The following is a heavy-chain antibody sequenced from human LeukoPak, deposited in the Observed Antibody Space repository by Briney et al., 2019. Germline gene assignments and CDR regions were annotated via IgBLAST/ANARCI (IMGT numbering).Heavy chain of an antibody. CDR3: ARVTTGSTTLDS. J-gene: IGHJ5*01. D-gene: IGHD1-1*01. CDR2: IHHSGGT. CDR1: GASVSRNW. V-gene: IGHV4-4*02. Sequence: PSGTLSLTCTVSGASVSRNWWSWVRQPPGKGLEWIGEIHHSGGTNYNPSLESRLTISVDTSNNRFSLKLKSVTAADTAVFYCARVTTGSTTLDSWGQGILVTVSS.